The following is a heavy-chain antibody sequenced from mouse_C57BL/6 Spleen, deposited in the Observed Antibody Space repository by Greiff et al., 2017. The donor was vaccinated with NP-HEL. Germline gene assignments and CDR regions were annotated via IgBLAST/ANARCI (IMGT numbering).Heavy chain of an antibody. CDR2: IYPGDGDT. V-gene: IGHV1-80*01. J-gene: IGHJ1*03. CDR3: AGGVYYYGSSYFSYWYFDV. D-gene: IGHD1-1*01. CDR1: GYAFSSYW. Sequence: QVQLQQSGAELVKPGASVKISCKASGYAFSSYWMNWVQQRPGKGLEWIGQIYPGDGDTNYNGKFKGKATLTADKSSSPAYMQLSSLTSEDSAVYVCAGGVYYYGSSYFSYWYFDVWGTGTTVIVSS.